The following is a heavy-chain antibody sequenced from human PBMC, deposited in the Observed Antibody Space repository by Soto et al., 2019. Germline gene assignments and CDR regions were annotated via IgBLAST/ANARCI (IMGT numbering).Heavy chain of an antibody. CDR1: GFTFSSYG. J-gene: IGHJ3*02. Sequence: PGGSLRLSCAASGFTFSSYGMHWVRQAPGKGLEWVAVIWYDGSNKYYADSVKGRFTISRDNSKNTLYLQMNSLRAEDTAVYYCAIVCSTARPQDALAIWGQGSLVPVSS. CDR2: IWYDGSNK. CDR3: AIVCSTARPQDALAI. D-gene: IGHD2-2*01. V-gene: IGHV3-33*01.